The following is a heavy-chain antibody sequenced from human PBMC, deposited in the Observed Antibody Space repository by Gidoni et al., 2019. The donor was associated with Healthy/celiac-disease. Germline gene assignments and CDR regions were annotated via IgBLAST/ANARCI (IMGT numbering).Heavy chain of an antibody. D-gene: IGHD3-22*01. CDR2: ISSSSSYI. Sequence: EVQLVESGGGLVKRGGSRRLSCAASGFTFSSYSMNWVRQAPGQGLEWVSSISSSSSYIYYSASVKCRFPISRDNANTSLYLHMNSLRAEDTAVYHCARDLMAHGSSGYVVDFDYWGQGPLVTVSS. V-gene: IGHV3-21*01. CDR3: ARDLMAHGSSGYVVDFDY. J-gene: IGHJ4*02. CDR1: GFTFSSYS.